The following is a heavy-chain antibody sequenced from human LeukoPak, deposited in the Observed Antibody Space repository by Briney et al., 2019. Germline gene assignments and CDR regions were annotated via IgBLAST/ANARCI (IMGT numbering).Heavy chain of an antibody. V-gene: IGHV4-59*11. CDR1: GGSMIDHY. D-gene: IGHD3-10*01. J-gene: IGHJ3*02. CDR3: ARDTHWYGSGSYYDDTFDS. Sequence: SETLSLTCTVSGGSMIDHYWSWVRQPPGKGLEWVGYMHHSGKANSNPSLKSRVTISVDTSKNQVSLKLSSVTAADTAVDYCARDTHWYGSGSYYDDTFDSWGQGTLVTVSS. CDR2: MHHSGKA.